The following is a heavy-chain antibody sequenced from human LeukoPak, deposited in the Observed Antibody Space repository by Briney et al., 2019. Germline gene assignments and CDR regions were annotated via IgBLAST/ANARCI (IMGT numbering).Heavy chain of an antibody. D-gene: IGHD5-12*01. CDR3: ARNSGYDNSYYFDY. CDR1: GGSISSSTYY. CDR2: IYYSGST. V-gene: IGHV4-39*01. J-gene: IGHJ4*02. Sequence: SETLSLTCSVSGGSISSSTYYWGWLRQPPGKGLEWIGIIYYSGSTYYNPSLKSRVTIFVDTSKSQFSLKLSSVTAADSAVYYCARNSGYDNSYYFDYWGQGTLVTVSS.